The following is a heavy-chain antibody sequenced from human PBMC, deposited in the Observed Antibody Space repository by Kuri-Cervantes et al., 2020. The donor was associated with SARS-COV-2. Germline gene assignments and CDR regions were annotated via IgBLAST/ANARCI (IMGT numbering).Heavy chain of an antibody. J-gene: IGHJ5*02. Sequence: SVKVSCKASGGTFSSYAISWVRQAPGQGLEWMGRNIPIFGTANYAQKFQGRVTIATDESTSTAYMELGSLRSEDTAVYYCASTIFGVDNWFDPWGQGTLVTVSS. D-gene: IGHD3-3*01. CDR3: ASTIFGVDNWFDP. CDR1: GGTFSSYA. CDR2: NIPIFGTA. V-gene: IGHV1-69*05.